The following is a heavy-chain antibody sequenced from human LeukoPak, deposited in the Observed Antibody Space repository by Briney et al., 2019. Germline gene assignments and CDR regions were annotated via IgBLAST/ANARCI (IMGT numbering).Heavy chain of an antibody. V-gene: IGHV1-46*01. Sequence: GASVKVSCKASGYTFTSYYMHWVRQAPGQGLEWMGIINPSGGSTSYAQKFQGRVTMTRDMSTSTVYMELSSLRPEDTAVYYCARDLRYSSSKNWFDPWGQGTLVTVSS. J-gene: IGHJ5*02. CDR1: GYTFTSYY. CDR2: INPSGGST. D-gene: IGHD6-6*01. CDR3: ARDLRYSSSKNWFDP.